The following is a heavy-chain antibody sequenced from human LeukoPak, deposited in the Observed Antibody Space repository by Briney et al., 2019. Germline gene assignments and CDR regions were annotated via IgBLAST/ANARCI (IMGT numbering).Heavy chain of an antibody. CDR3: ARRDSPRYSSGWYLKDY. CDR2: IYHSGST. D-gene: IGHD6-19*01. J-gene: IGHJ4*02. Sequence: TSGTLSLTCAVSGGSINSSNWWSWVRQPPGKGLEWIGEIYHSGSTNYNPSLKSRVTISVDKSKNQFSLKLSSVTAADTAVYYCARRDSPRYSSGWYLKDYWGQGTLVTVSS. CDR1: GGSINSSNW. V-gene: IGHV4-4*02.